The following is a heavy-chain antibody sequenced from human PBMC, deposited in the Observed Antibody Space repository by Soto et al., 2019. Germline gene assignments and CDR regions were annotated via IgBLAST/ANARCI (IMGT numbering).Heavy chain of an antibody. CDR3: ARVVWEPVGGAFAT. CDR2: IYHSGST. V-gene: IGHV4-30-2*01. CDR1: GGSISSGGYS. J-gene: IGHJ3*02. D-gene: IGHD1-26*01. Sequence: PSETLSLTCAVSGGSISSGGYSWSWIRQPPGKGLEWIGYIYHSGSTYYNPSLKSRVTISVDRSKNQFSLKLSSVTAADTAVYFCARVVWEPVGGAFATWGQGTMVTVSS.